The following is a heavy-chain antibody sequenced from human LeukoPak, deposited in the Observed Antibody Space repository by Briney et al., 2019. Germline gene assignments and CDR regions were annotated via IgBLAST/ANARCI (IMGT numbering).Heavy chain of an antibody. CDR2: IRYDGSNK. Sequence: GGSLRLSCAASGFTFSTYGMHWVRQAPGKGLDWVAFIRYDGSNKYYADSVKGRFTISRDNAKNSLYLQMNSLRAEDTAVYYCARVPSYGSGSYYKSPPDYWGQGTLVTVSS. D-gene: IGHD3-10*01. CDR3: ARVPSYGSGSYYKSPPDY. V-gene: IGHV3-30*02. J-gene: IGHJ4*02. CDR1: GFTFSTYG.